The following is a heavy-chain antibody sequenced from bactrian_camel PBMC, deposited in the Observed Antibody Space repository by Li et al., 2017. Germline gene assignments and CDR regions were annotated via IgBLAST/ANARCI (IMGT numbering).Heavy chain of an antibody. J-gene: IGHJ4*01. CDR1: GYKYNSWSGSC. V-gene: IGHV3S1*01. CDR2: IFSAGGST. D-gene: IGHD3*01. CDR3: AAGWGCTEREGTNY. Sequence: HVQLVESGGGSVQPGGSLRMSCVSSGYKYNSWSGSCMAWFRQLPGKEREAVAAIFSAGGSTYYADSVQGRFTISQNNAKNTVYLQMNSLTPEDSAVYYCAAGWGCTEREGTNYWGQGTQVTVS.